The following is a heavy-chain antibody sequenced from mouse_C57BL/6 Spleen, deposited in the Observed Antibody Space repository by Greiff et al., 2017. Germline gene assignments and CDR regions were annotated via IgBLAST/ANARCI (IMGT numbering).Heavy chain of an antibody. V-gene: IGHV14-1*01. CDR2: IDPDDGDT. CDR3: TREGSPYAMDY. J-gene: IGHJ4*01. CDR1: GYNFTDYY. Sequence: EVQLQQSGAELVRPGASVKLSCTASGYNFTDYYMHWVKQRPGQGLEWIGRIDPDDGDTDYTAQFKGKATLTVDTSSNTAYMQRSSLTSEDTAVYYCTREGSPYAMDYWGQGTSVTVSA.